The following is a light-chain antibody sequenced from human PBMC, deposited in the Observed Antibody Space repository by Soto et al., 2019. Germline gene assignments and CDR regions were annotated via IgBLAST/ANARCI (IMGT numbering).Light chain of an antibody. V-gene: IGKV3-20*01. CDR2: GAS. Sequence: EIVLTQSPGTLSLSPGERATLSCRASQSISNSYLAWYQQKPGQAPRLLIYGASSRATGIPDRFSGSGSGTDFTLTISRLEPEGFAVYYCQQYNNSPFTFGPGTKVDIK. CDR1: QSISNSY. J-gene: IGKJ3*01. CDR3: QQYNNSPFT.